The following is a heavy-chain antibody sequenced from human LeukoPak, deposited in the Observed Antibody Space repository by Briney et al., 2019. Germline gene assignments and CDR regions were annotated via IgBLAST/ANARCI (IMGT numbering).Heavy chain of an antibody. V-gene: IGHV3-33*01. D-gene: IGHD2-2*01. CDR1: GFTFSSYG. CDR3: ARVGADIVVDYYYYYMDV. J-gene: IGHJ6*03. CDR2: IWYDGSNK. Sequence: GRSLRLSCAASGFTFSSYGMHWVRQAPGKGLEWVAVIWYDGSNKYYADSVKGRFTTSRDNSKNTLYLQMNSLRAEDTAVYYCARVGADIVVDYYYYYMDVWGKGTTVTVSS.